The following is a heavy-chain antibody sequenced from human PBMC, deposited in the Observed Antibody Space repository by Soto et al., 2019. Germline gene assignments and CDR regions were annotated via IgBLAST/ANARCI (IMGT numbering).Heavy chain of an antibody. CDR1: GFTFSTYS. CDR2: ISTTSSTI. J-gene: IGHJ4*02. D-gene: IGHD1-26*01. CDR3: ARVGATDY. Sequence: EVQLVESGGGWVQPGGSLRLSCAASGFTFSTYSMNWVRQAPGKGLEWLSYISTTSSTIHYADSVKGRFTISRDNAKNSLYLQMNSLRDEDTAVYYCARVGATDYWGQGTLVTVSS. V-gene: IGHV3-48*02.